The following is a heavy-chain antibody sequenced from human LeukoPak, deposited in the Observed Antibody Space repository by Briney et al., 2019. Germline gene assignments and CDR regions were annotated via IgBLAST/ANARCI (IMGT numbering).Heavy chain of an antibody. Sequence: ASVKVSCKASGYTFTSYGISWVRQAPGQGLEWMGWISAYNGNTNYAQKLQDRVTMTTDTSTSTAYMELRSLRSDDTAVYYCAREIPAAGTVAFDDWGQGTLVTVSS. CDR2: ISAYNGNT. CDR1: GYTFTSYG. D-gene: IGHD6-13*01. J-gene: IGHJ4*02. CDR3: AREIPAAGTVAFDD. V-gene: IGHV1-18*01.